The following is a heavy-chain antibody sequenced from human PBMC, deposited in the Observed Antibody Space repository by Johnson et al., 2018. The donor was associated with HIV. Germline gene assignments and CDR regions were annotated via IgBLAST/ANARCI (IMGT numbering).Heavy chain of an antibody. CDR2: ISSNGVRT. Sequence: VQLVESGGGLVQPGGSLRLSCAASGFTFSTYAMYWVRQAPGKGLEYVSGISSNGVRTYYANSVKDRFTVSRDSSNNTLYLQMGSLRDEDMAVYYCTRGRHSSGYYTVTFDIWGQGTMVTISS. V-gene: IGHV3-64*01. CDR1: GFTFSTYA. D-gene: IGHD3-22*01. CDR3: TRGRHSSGYYTVTFDI. J-gene: IGHJ3*02.